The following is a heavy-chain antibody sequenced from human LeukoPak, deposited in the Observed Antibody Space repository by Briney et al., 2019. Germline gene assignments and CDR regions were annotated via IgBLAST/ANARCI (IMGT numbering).Heavy chain of an antibody. CDR3: AREDSSPRYYYMDV. CDR1: GFTFSSYW. Sequence: PGGSLRLSCAASGFTFSSYWMSWVRQAPGKGLEWVANIKQDGSGKYYLDSVKGRFTISRDNAKNSLYLQMNSLRAEDTAVYYCAREDSSPRYYYMDVWGKGTTVTVSS. J-gene: IGHJ6*03. D-gene: IGHD3-22*01. V-gene: IGHV3-7*01. CDR2: IKQDGSGK.